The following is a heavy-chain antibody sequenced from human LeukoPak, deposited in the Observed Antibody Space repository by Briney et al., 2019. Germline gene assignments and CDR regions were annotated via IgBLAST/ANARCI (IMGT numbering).Heavy chain of an antibody. J-gene: IGHJ4*02. CDR2: ISNSGSTI. D-gene: IGHD6-19*01. CDR1: GFTVSSNY. CDR3: ARVAVADTYFDD. V-gene: IGHV3-11*01. Sequence: GGSLRLSCAASGFTVSSNYMNWVRQAPGKGLEWVSYISNSGSTIYYADSVQGRFTISRDNAKNSLYLEMNSLRAEDTAVYYCARVAVADTYFDDWGQGTLVTVSS.